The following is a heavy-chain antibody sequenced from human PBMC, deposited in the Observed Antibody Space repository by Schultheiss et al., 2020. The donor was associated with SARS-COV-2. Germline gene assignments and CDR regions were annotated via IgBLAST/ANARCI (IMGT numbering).Heavy chain of an antibody. Sequence: SETLSLTCTVSGGSVSSGSYYWSWIRQPPGKGLEWIGYIYYSGSTNYNPSLKSRVTISVDTSKNQFSLKLSSVTAADTAVYYCAKDNYYYGMDVWGQGTTVTVSS. V-gene: IGHV4-61*01. CDR1: GGSVSSGSYY. CDR2: IYYSGST. CDR3: AKDNYYYGMDV. J-gene: IGHJ6*02.